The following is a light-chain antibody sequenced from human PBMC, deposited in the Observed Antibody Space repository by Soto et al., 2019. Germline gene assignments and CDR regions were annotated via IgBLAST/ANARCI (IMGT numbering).Light chain of an antibody. CDR3: CSYAGSSTFYV. CDR2: EAT. Sequence: QSALTQPASVSGSPGQSITISCTRTSSDVGSYNLVSWYQQHPGKAPKLMIYEATKRPSGVSGRFSGSKSGNTASLTISGLQAEDEADYYCCSYAGSSTFYVFGTGTKLTVL. J-gene: IGLJ1*01. V-gene: IGLV2-23*01. CDR1: SSDVGSYNL.